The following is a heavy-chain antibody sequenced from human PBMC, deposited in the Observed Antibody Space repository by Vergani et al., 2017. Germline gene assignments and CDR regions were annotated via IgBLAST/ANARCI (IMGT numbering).Heavy chain of an antibody. V-gene: IGHV1-69*02. Sequence: QVQLVQSGAEVKKPGSSVKVSCKASGGTFSSYTISWVRQAPGQGLEWMGRIIPILGIANYAQKFQGRVTITADKSTSTAYMELSSLRSEDTAVYYCARGKVTVAAAFDLWGRGTLVTVSS. CDR3: ARGKVTVAAAFDL. CDR1: GGTFSSYT. CDR2: IIPILGIA. D-gene: IGHD6-19*01. J-gene: IGHJ2*01.